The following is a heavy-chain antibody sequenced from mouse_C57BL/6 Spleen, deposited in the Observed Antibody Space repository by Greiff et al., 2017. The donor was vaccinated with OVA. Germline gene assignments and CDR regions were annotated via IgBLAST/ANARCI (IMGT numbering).Heavy chain of an antibody. CDR3: ANPYYCSSSCDY. J-gene: IGHJ2*01. Sequence: EVQLQQSGPELVKPGASVKMSCKASGYTFTDYNMHWVKQSHGKSLEWIGYINPNNGGTSYNQKFKGKATLTVNKSSSTAYMELRSLTSEDSAVYYCANPYYCSSSCDYWGQGTTLTVSS. D-gene: IGHD1-1*01. CDR1: GYTFTDYN. CDR2: INPNNGGT. V-gene: IGHV1-22*01.